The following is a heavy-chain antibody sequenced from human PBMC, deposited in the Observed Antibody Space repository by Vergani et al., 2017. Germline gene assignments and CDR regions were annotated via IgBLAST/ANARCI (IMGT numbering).Heavy chain of an antibody. D-gene: IGHD3-16*01. Sequence: EVQLQESGGGLVKPGGSLRVSCAASGFSFSTYSINWVRQAPGKGLEWVSGISGQNFRTHYADSVKGRFTISRDDSKSTLFLQMNSLSAEDTALYYCAKSRASLDLWGEHFQHWGRGTLVTVSS. CDR1: GFSFSTYS. CDR2: ISGQNFRT. V-gene: IGHV3-23*01. CDR3: AKSRASLDLWGEHFQH. J-gene: IGHJ1*01.